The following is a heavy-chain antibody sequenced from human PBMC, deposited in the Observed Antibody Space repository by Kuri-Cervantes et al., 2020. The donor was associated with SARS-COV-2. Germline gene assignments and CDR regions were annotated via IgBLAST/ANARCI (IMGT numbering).Heavy chain of an antibody. CDR1: GYTFTSYG. J-gene: IGHJ5*02. D-gene: IGHD1-26*01. Sequence: ASVKVSCKASGYTFTSYGISWVRQAPGQGLEWMGWISAYNGNTNYAQKLQGRVTMTTDTSTSTAYMELRSLRSDDTAVYYCTTAAIVGVTRWFDPWGQGTRVTVSS. V-gene: IGHV1-18*01. CDR3: TTAAIVGVTRWFDP. CDR2: ISAYNGNT.